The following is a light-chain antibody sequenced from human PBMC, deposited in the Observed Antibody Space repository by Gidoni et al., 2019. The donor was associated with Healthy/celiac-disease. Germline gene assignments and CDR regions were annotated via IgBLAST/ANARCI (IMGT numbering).Light chain of an antibody. CDR2: EVS. J-gene: IGLJ1*01. Sequence: QSALTQPASVSGSPGQSITISCTGTSSDVGGYNYVSWYQQHPGKAPKLLIYEVSNRHSGVSNRFSGSRSGNTASLTISGLQAEDEADYYCSSYTSSSFSYVFGTGTKVTVL. V-gene: IGLV2-14*01. CDR1: SSDVGGYNY. CDR3: SSYTSSSFSYV.